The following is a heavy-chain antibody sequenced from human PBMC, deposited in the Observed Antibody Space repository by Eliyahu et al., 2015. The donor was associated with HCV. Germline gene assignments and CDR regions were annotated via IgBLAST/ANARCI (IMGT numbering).Heavy chain of an antibody. V-gene: IGHV3-30*04. CDR2: ISYDGSNK. CDR3: ARDGGGSSSSWYYYYYYMDV. CDR1: GFTFXSXA. D-gene: IGHD6-13*01. Sequence: QVQLVESGGGVVQPGRSLRLXCAASGFTFXSXAXPXVRQAPGKGLEWVAVISYDGSNKYYADSVKGRFTISRDNSKNTLYLQMNSLRAEDTAVYYCARDGGGSSSSWYYYYYYMDVWGKGTTVTVSS. J-gene: IGHJ6*03.